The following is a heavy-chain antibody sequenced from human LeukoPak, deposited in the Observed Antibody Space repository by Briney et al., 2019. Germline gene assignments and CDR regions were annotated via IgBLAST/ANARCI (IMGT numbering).Heavy chain of an antibody. CDR2: IYTSGST. D-gene: IGHD6-19*01. V-gene: IGHV4-4*07. Sequence: SETLSLTCTVSGGSISSYYWSWIRQPAGKGLEWIGRIYTSGSTNYNPSLKSRVTMSVDTSKNQFSLKLSSVTAADTAVYYCARGSYSSGWYENWFGPWGQGTLVTVSS. CDR3: ARGSYSSGWYENWFGP. CDR1: GGSISSYY. J-gene: IGHJ5*02.